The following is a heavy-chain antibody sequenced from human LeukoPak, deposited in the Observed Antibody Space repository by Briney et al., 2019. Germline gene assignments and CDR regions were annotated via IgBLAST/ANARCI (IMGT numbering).Heavy chain of an antibody. V-gene: IGHV4-59*08. CDR3: ARHGGISSSWYSGYYYYYGMDV. CDR2: IYYSGST. Sequence: SETLSLTCTVSGGSISSYYWSWIRQPPGKGLEWIGYIYYSGSTNYNPSLKSRVTISVDTSKTQFSLKRSSVTAADTAVYYCARHGGISSSWYSGYYYYYGMDVWGQGTTVTVSS. J-gene: IGHJ6*02. D-gene: IGHD6-13*01. CDR1: GGSISSYY.